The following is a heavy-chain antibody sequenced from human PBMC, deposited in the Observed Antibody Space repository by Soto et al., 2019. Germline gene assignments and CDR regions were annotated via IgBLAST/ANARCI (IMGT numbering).Heavy chain of an antibody. CDR2: IYSGGTK. Sequence: EVQLVESGGGLVQPGGSLRLSCVGSGLSVSGVDMTWVRLAPGKGPEGIASIYSGGTKFYVGAVKGRFTISRDNSKNTLYLQMDSLRAADTAVYYCARELTAGYMDVWGKGTTVTVSS. CDR3: ARELTAGYMDV. CDR1: GLSVSGVD. V-gene: IGHV3-66*01. D-gene: IGHD2-21*02. J-gene: IGHJ6*03.